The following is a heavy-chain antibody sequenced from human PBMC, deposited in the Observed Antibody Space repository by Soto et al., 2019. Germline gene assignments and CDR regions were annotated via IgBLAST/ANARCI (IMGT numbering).Heavy chain of an antibody. V-gene: IGHV4-59*01. J-gene: IGHJ5*02. CDR1: GGSISTYY. Sequence: SETLSLTYTVFGGSISTYYWSWIRQPPGKGLEWIGYVYNRGNTKYNPSLTSRVTIWEDMSKNQVSLRLSSVTAADTAIYYCARDRQHTYGNCFDPWGQGTLVTVSS. CDR2: VYNRGNT. CDR3: ARDRQHTYGNCFDP. D-gene: IGHD4-17*01.